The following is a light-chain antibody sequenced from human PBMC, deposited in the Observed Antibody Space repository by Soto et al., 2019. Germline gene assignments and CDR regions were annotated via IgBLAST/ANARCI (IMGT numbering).Light chain of an antibody. CDR2: AAV. CDR3: QQNYSSPRCT. CDR1: QSISSY. V-gene: IGKV1-39*01. J-gene: IGKJ1*01. Sequence: DIEMTQSPCSLSASVGDRVTITCRASQSISSYLNWYQQKPGKPPKLLIYAAVTLHSGIPSRFSAYGSGTDFTLTISSLQPEDFATYYCQQNYSSPRCTSGQGTKVEIK.